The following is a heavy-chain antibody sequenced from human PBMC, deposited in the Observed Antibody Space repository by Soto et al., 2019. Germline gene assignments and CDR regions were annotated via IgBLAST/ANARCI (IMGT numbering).Heavy chain of an antibody. CDR3: ARDGVGVVPAAIRFDY. J-gene: IGHJ4*02. V-gene: IGHV3-30-3*01. D-gene: IGHD2-2*01. CDR2: ISYDGSNK. Sequence: QVQLVESGGGVVQPGRSLRLSCATSGFTFSSYAIHWVRQAPGNGLEWVAVISYDGSNKNYADYVKGRFTISRDNSKNTVDVQMNSLRAEDTSVYYCARDGVGVVPAAIRFDYWGQGTLVTVSS. CDR1: GFTFSSYA.